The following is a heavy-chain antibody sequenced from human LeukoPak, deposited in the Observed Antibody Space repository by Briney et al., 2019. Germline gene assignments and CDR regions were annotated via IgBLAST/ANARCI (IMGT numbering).Heavy chain of an antibody. Sequence: PGGSLRLSCAASGFTFSSYAMHWVRQAPGKGLEYVSAISSNGGSTYYADSVKGRFTISRDNSKNTLYLQMSSLRAEDTAVYYCVKDRGRIAAADFTFDYWGQGTLVTVSS. CDR3: VKDRGRIAAADFTFDY. J-gene: IGHJ4*02. CDR1: GFTFSSYA. V-gene: IGHV3-64D*06. CDR2: ISSNGGST. D-gene: IGHD6-13*01.